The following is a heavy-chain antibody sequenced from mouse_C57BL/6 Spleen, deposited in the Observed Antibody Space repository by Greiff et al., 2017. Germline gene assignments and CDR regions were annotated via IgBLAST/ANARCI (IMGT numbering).Heavy chain of an antibody. CDR2: IYPGDGDT. CDR1: GYAFSSSW. Sequence: QVQLKQSGPELVKPGASVKISCKASGYAFSSSWMYWVTQRPGKGFEWIGRIYPGDGDTNYNGKFKGKATLTEDKSYSTAYMQLSSLTSEDSAVYFCARSDGSSLAWFAYGGRETLVTVS. CDR3: ARSDGSSLAWFAY. D-gene: IGHD1-1*01. J-gene: IGHJ3*01. V-gene: IGHV1-82*01.